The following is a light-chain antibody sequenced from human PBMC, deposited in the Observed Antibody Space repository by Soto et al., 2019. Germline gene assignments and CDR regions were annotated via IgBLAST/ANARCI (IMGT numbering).Light chain of an antibody. Sequence: DIQMTQSPSTLSASVGDRVTITCRASQSISSWLAWYQQKPGKAPKLLIYDASSLESGVPSRFSDSGSGTEFTLTISSLQPDDFATYYCQQYNSYSPNTFGQGTKLEIK. V-gene: IGKV1-5*01. J-gene: IGKJ2*01. CDR2: DAS. CDR1: QSISSW. CDR3: QQYNSYSPNT.